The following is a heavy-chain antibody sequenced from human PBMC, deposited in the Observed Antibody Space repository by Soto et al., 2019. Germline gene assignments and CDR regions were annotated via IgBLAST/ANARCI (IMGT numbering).Heavy chain of an antibody. CDR2: IWYDGSNK. CDR1: GFTFSSYG. Sequence: GGSLRLSCAASGFTFSSYGMHWVRQAPGKGLEWVAVIWYDGSNKFYAGSVKGRFTISRDNSKNTVYLQMNSLRAEDTAVYYCEKVALESLSIKAAHYYMDVWDKMTTVTVSS. V-gene: IGHV3-33*06. D-gene: IGHD3-3*01. CDR3: EKVALESLSIKAAHYYMDV. J-gene: IGHJ6*03.